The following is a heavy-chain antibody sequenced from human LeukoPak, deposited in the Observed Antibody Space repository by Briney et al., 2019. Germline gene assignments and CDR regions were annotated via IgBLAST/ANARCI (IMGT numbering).Heavy chain of an antibody. CDR1: GFTFSSYW. V-gene: IGHV3-74*01. CDR2: INSDGRST. CDR3: ARECESSSTCFY. D-gene: IGHD6-13*01. J-gene: IGHJ4*02. Sequence: GGSLRLSCAASGFTFSSYWMLWVRQAPGKGLVWVSRINSDGRSTTYADSVKGRFTMSRDNAKNTLYLQMNSLRAEDTAVYYCARECESSSTCFYWGQGALVTVSS.